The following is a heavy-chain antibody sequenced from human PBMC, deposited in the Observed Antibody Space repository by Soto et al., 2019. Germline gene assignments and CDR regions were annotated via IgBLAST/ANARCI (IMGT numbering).Heavy chain of an antibody. CDR3: AKNSGSSWAHDVFDI. Sequence: QVQLVESGGGVVQPGTSLRLSCAASGFTFRSYGMHWVRQAPGKGLDWVAVISFDGDKKDYADSVKGRFTISRDNSKNTLYLQMNNLRGEDTAVYYCAKNSGSSWAHDVFDIWGPGTMVTASS. CDR2: ISFDGDKK. CDR1: GFTFRSYG. V-gene: IGHV3-30*18. D-gene: IGHD6-13*01. J-gene: IGHJ3*02.